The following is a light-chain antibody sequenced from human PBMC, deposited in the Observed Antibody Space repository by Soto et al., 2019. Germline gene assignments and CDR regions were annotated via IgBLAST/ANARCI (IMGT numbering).Light chain of an antibody. V-gene: IGKV1-5*01. J-gene: IGKJ1*01. CDR1: ETITTS. Sequence: DIQMTQSPSTLSASVGDGVTITCRASETITTSLAWYQQQPGTAPKVLIYDASTLESGVQSRFSGSGSGTEFTLTISSLQPADFATYYCQQYGSYPRTFGQGTKVDIK. CDR2: DAS. CDR3: QQYGSYPRT.